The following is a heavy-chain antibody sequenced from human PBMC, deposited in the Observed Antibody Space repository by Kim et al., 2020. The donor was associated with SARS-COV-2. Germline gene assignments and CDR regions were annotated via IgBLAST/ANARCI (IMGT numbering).Heavy chain of an antibody. J-gene: IGHJ6*02. Sequence: LKSRVTMSVDTSKNQFSLKLSSVTAADTAVYYCAGVGQQLVSYHYYGMDVWGQGTTVTVSS. CDR3: AGVGQQLVSYHYYGMDV. V-gene: IGHV4-4*06. D-gene: IGHD6-13*01.